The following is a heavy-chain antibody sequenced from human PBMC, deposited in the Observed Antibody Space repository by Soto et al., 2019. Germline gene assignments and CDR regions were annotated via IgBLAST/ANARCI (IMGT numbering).Heavy chain of an antibody. CDR2: ISSSSSTI. J-gene: IGHJ4*02. CDR3: ARDWGSYYYGSGSYFYFDY. V-gene: IGHV3-48*01. CDR1: GFTFSSYS. D-gene: IGHD3-10*01. Sequence: PGGSLRLSCAASGFTFSSYSMNWVRQAPGKGLDWVSYISSSSSTIYYADSVRGRFTISRDNAKNSLYLQMNSLRAEDTAVYFCARDWGSYYYGSGSYFYFDYWGQGTLVTVSS.